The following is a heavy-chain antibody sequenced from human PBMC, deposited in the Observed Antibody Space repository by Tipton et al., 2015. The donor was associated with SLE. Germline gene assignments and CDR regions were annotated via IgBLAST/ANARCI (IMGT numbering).Heavy chain of an antibody. CDR2: IYSGGST. Sequence: SLRLSCAASGFTVSSNYMSWVRQAPGKGLEWVSVIYSGGSTYYADSVKGRFTISRDNSKNTLYLQMNSLRAEDTAVYYCARVIPDYYGSGPLDYWGQGTLVTVSS. CDR3: ARVIPDYYGSGPLDY. V-gene: IGHV3-53*01. J-gene: IGHJ4*02. D-gene: IGHD3-10*01. CDR1: GFTVSSNY.